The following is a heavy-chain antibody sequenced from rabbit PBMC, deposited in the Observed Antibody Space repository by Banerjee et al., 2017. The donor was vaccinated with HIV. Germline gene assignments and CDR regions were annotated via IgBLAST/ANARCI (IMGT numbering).Heavy chain of an antibody. CDR1: GFTLSSNYW. V-gene: IGHV1S45*01. D-gene: IGHD7-1*01. J-gene: IGHJ4*01. CDR3: ARDLAAVTGWNFGL. Sequence: QEQLKETGGDLVKPGASLTLTCKASGFTLSSNYWIYWVRQAPGKGLEWIGYIDPVFDSTYYANWVNGRFTISSHNAQNTVSLQLNSLTDSDTATYFCARDLAAVTGWNFGLWGPGTLVTVS. CDR2: IDPVFDST.